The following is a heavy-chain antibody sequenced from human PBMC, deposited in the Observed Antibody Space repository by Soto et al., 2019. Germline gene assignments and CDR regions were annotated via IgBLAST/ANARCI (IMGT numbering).Heavy chain of an antibody. D-gene: IGHD2-15*01. J-gene: IGHJ4*02. CDR1: GASISSGNYH. CDR3: ARATTRYFDY. Sequence: QVQLQESGPGLVKSSQTLSLTCTVSGASISSGNYHWTWVRQHPGKGLEWIGYIHYSGTTYYNPSLKSRVSISVDTSNNHCSLILSSVTAADTAVYYCARATTRYFDYWGQGTLVTVSS. CDR2: IHYSGTT. V-gene: IGHV4-31*03.